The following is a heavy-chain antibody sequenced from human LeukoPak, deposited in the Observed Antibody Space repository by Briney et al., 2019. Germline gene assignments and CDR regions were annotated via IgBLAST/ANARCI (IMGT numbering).Heavy chain of an antibody. J-gene: IGHJ4*02. Sequence: PSETLSLTCTVSDDSINDYYWSWIRQPAGKGLEWIGRIYTTGSTNYNPPLKSRVTMSIDMSKNQFSLNLSSVTAADTAVYYCARGGEWSYDYWGQGTLVTVSS. CDR3: ARGGEWSYDY. CDR1: DDSINDYY. D-gene: IGHD3-3*01. V-gene: IGHV4-4*07. CDR2: IYTTGST.